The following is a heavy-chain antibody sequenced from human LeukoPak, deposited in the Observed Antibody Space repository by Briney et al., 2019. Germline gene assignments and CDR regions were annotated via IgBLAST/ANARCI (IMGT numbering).Heavy chain of an antibody. J-gene: IGHJ4*02. Sequence: GASVKVSCKASRYTFSSYDINWVREAAGQGLEWMGWMNPNTGRTGFAQKFQGRLTMTRDTSISTAYMELSSLRSENTAVYYCARLSQTPDYYSSGGYYYLGYWGQGTPVTVSS. D-gene: IGHD3-22*01. V-gene: IGHV1-8*01. CDR2: MNPNTGRT. CDR3: ARLSQTPDYYSSGGYYYLGY. CDR1: RYTFSSYD.